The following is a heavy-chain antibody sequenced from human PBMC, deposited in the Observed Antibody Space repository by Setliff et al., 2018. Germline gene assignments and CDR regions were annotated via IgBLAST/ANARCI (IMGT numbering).Heavy chain of an antibody. J-gene: IGHJ4*02. Sequence: ASVKVSCKSSGYIFSDYGITWVRQAPGQGPEWMGWANNNNFNTNYAQKFQGRITMTTDPSTTTAYLELRSLTSDDTAVYYCSRLVRYCTTTSCQGASGAELWGQGTLVTVSS. CDR1: GYIFSDYG. V-gene: IGHV1-18*01. CDR3: SRLVRYCTTTSCQGASGAEL. CDR2: ANNNNFNT. D-gene: IGHD2-2*01.